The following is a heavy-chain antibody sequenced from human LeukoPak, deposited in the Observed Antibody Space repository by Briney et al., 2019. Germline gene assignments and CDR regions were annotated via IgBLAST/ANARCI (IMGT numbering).Heavy chain of an antibody. CDR2: ISAYNGNT. CDR3: ARAVDTAMVYYYYYGMDV. D-gene: IGHD5-18*01. V-gene: IGHV1-18*01. CDR1: GYTFTSYG. J-gene: IGHJ6*02. Sequence: ASVKVSCKASGYTFTSYGISWVRQAPGQGLEWMGWISAYNGNTNYAQKLQGRVTMTTDTSTSTAYMELRSLRSDDTAVYYCARAVDTAMVYYYYYGMDVWSQGTTVTVSS.